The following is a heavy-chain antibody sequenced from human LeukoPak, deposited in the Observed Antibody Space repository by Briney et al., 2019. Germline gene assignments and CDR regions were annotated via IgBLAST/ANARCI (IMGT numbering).Heavy chain of an antibody. CDR3: ARLQAYDLEF. CDR1: GFTVNTKY. D-gene: IGHD3-3*01. Sequence: GGSLRLSCEASGFTVNTKYMSWVRRAPGKGLEWVSLIYSSGDTHYRDSVKGRFTISRDNFKNTLYLQMNSLRVEDTAVYYCARLQAYDLEFWGLGTLVTVSS. CDR2: IYSSGDT. J-gene: IGHJ4*02. V-gene: IGHV3-53*01.